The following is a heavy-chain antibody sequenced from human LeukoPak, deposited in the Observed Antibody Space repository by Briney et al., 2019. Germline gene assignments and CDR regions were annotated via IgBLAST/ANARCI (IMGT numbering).Heavy chain of an antibody. D-gene: IGHD3-22*01. CDR2: MNPNSGNT. J-gene: IGHJ4*02. CDR1: GYTFTSYD. V-gene: IGHV1-8*01. CDR3: ARGPGSGYYYLGTTIDY. Sequence: GASVKASSKPSGYTFTSYDINWGGQATGQGLEWMGWMNPNSGNTGYAQKFQGRVTMTRNTSISTAYMELSSLRSEDTAVYYCARGPGSGYYYLGTTIDYWGQGTLVTVSS.